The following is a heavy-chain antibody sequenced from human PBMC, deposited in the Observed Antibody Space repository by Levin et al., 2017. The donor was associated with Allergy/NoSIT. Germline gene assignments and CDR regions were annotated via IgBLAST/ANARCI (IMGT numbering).Heavy chain of an antibody. CDR2: IIPIFGTA. V-gene: IGHV1-69*13. J-gene: IGHJ4*02. Sequence: GASVKVSCKASGGTFSSYAISWVRQAPGQGLEWMGGIIPIFGTANYAQKFQGRVTITADESTSTAYMELSSLRSEDTAVYYCARGSYYDSSGYWTGDYWGQGTLVTVSS. D-gene: IGHD3-22*01. CDR3: ARGSYYDSSGYWTGDY. CDR1: GGTFSSYA.